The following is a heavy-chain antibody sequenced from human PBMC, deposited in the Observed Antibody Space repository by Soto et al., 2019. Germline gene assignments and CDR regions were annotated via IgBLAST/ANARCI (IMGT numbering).Heavy chain of an antibody. V-gene: IGHV3-23*01. CDR1: GFTFSSYA. Sequence: EVQLLESGGGLVQPGGSLRLSCAASGFTFSSYAMSWVRQAPGKGLEWVSAISGSGGSTYYADSVKGRFTIARDNSKNTLYLQMNSRRAEDTAVYYWATMPHSSSWYLDAFDIWGQGTMVTVSS. J-gene: IGHJ3*02. D-gene: IGHD6-13*01. CDR2: ISGSGGST. CDR3: ATMPHSSSWYLDAFDI.